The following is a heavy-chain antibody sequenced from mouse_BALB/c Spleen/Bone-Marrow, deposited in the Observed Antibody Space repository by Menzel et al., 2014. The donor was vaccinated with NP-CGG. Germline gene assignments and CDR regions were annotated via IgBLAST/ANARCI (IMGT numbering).Heavy chain of an antibody. J-gene: IGHJ1*01. D-gene: IGHD1-2*01. CDR3: ARDNYYGYHWYFDV. Sequence: EVKLEESGGGLVQPGGSLRLSCATSGFTFTDCYMSWVRQPPGKALEWLGFIRNKANGYTTEYSASVKGRFTISRDNSQSILYLQMNTLRAEDSATYYCARDNYYGYHWYFDVWGAGTTVTVSS. CDR2: IRNKANGYTT. CDR1: GFTFTDCY. V-gene: IGHV7-3*02.